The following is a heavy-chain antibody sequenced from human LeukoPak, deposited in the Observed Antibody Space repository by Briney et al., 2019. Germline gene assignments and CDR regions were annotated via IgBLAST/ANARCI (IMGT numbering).Heavy chain of an antibody. J-gene: IGHJ4*02. CDR3: ARQGTYSSAIGMGY. D-gene: IGHD6-19*01. Sequence: ASVKVSCKASGYTFNNHYMYWVRQAPGQGLEWMGVINPSGGSTSYAQKFQGRVTMTRDTSTRTVYMEVDSLRSEDTAVYYCARQGTYSSAIGMGYWGQGTLVTVSS. CDR2: INPSGGST. V-gene: IGHV1-46*02. CDR1: GYTFNNHY.